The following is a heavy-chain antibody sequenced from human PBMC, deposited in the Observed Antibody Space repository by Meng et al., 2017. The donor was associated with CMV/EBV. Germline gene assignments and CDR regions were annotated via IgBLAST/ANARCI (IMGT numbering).Heavy chain of an antibody. CDR3: ARGSFTYDSLNYFDY. Sequence: SVKVSCKASGGTFSSYSISWVRQAPGQGLEWMGGIIPIFGTANYAQKFQGRVTITTDESTSTAYMEMSSLRSEDTAVYYCARGSFTYDSLNYFDYWGQGTLVTVSS. CDR2: IIPIFGTA. CDR1: GGTFSSYS. V-gene: IGHV1-69*05. D-gene: IGHD3-3*01. J-gene: IGHJ4*02.